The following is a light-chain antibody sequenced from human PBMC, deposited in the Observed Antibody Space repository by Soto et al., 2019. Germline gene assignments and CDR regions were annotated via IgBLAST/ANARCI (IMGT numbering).Light chain of an antibody. CDR1: QSIADW. CDR3: QQYVAYPLT. V-gene: IGKV1-5*03. CDR2: KAS. Sequence: DIHMTQSPSTLSASVGDRVTIPCRASQSIADWLAWYQQKPGNAPKLLIYKASTLESGVPSRFSGSGSGTEFTLTISILQPDDFATYSSQQYVAYPLTFGGGTKVDIK. J-gene: IGKJ4*01.